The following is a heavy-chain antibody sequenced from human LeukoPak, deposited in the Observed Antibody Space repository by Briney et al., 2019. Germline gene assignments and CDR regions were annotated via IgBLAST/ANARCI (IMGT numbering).Heavy chain of an antibody. Sequence: SETLSLTCTVSGGSISSSSYYWGWIRQPPGKGLEWIGYIYHSGSTAYNPSLKSRVTISLDRSKNQFSLKLSSVTAADTAVYYCARHRRRVVITTVYWFDPWGQGTLVTVSS. J-gene: IGHJ5*02. V-gene: IGHV4-39*07. CDR1: GGSISSSSYY. CDR3: ARHRRRVVITTVYWFDP. D-gene: IGHD3-22*01. CDR2: IYHSGST.